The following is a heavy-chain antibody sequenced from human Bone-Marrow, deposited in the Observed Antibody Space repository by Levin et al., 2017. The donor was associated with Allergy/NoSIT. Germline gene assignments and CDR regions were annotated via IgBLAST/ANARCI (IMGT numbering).Heavy chain of an antibody. D-gene: IGHD3/OR15-3a*01. CDR2: ISGRGDNP. Sequence: GESLKISCAASGFTFSSYGMSWVRQAPGKGLEWVASISGRGDNPYYAESGRGRFFISRDNSRNTLYLQMNSLRVDDTPVYYCAATYDFDPSGHDYWGHGTLVTVSS. V-gene: IGHV3-23*01. J-gene: IGHJ4*01. CDR3: AATYDFDPSGHDY. CDR1: GFTFSSYG.